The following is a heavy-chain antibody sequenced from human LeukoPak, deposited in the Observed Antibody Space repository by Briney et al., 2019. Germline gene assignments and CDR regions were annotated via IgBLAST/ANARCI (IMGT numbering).Heavy chain of an antibody. CDR3: AKLLDSGYDYNWFDP. CDR2: IRYDGSNK. Sequence: GGSLRLSCAASGFTFSSYGMHWVRQAPGKGLEWVAFIRYDGSNKYYADSVKGRFTISRDNSKNTLYLQMNSLRAEDTAVYYCAKLLDSGYDYNWFDPWGQGTLVTVSS. CDR1: GFTFSSYG. J-gene: IGHJ5*02. V-gene: IGHV3-30*02. D-gene: IGHD5-12*01.